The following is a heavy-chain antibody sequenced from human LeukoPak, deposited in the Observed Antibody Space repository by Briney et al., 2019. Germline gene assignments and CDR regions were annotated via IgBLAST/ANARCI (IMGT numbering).Heavy chain of an antibody. V-gene: IGHV1-8*01. CDR3: ARDPCSSTSCYATVYYYYYGMDV. CDR1: GYTFTSYD. D-gene: IGHD2-2*01. J-gene: IGHJ6*02. Sequence: ASVKVSCKASGYTFTSYDINWVRQATGQGLEWMGWMNPNSGNTGYAQKFQGRVTMTRNTSISTAYMELSSLRSDDTAVYYCARDPCSSTSCYATVYYYYYGMDVWGQGTTVTVSS. CDR2: MNPNSGNT.